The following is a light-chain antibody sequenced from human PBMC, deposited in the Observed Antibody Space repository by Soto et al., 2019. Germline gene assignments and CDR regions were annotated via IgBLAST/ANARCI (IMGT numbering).Light chain of an antibody. CDR3: QQYNNWPPIT. CDR2: DAS. Sequence: EIVLAQSPATLSLSPGERATLSCRASQSVSSYLAWYQQKPGQAPRLLIYDASSRATGIPDRFSGRGSGTDFTLTISSLQSEDFAVYYCQQYNNWPPITFGQGTRLEIK. CDR1: QSVSSY. J-gene: IGKJ5*01. V-gene: IGKV3-11*01.